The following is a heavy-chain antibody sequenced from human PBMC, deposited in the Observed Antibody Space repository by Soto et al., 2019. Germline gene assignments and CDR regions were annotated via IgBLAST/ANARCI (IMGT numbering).Heavy chain of an antibody. CDR3: AKGGGSKDYYDTSGYYLYYYYAMDV. D-gene: IGHD3-22*01. CDR1: GFTFSSYA. J-gene: IGHJ6*02. V-gene: IGHV3-23*01. CDR2: LSGSGVST. Sequence: EVQLLESGGDLVQPGGSLRLSCAASGFTFSSYAMTWVRQAPGKGLEWVSALSGSGVSTYYADSVKGRFTISRDNSKNKLYLQMNSLRAEDTAVYYCAKGGGSKDYYDTSGYYLYYYYAMDVWGQGTTVTVSS.